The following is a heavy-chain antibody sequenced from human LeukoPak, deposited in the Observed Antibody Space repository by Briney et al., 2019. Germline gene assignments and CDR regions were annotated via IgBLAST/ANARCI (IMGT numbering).Heavy chain of an antibody. CDR2: IYTSGST. CDR3: ARDAIAAAGTEVRGFDY. CDR1: GGSISSYY. D-gene: IGHD6-13*01. V-gene: IGHV4-4*07. Sequence: NPSETLSLTCTVSGGSISSYYWSWIRQPAGKGLEWIGRIYTSGSTNYNPSLKSRVTMSVDTSKNQFSLKLSSVTAADTAVYYCARDAIAAAGTEVRGFDYWGQGTLVTVSS. J-gene: IGHJ4*02.